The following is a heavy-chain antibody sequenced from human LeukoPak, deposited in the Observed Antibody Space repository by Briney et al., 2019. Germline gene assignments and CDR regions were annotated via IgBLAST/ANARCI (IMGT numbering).Heavy chain of an antibody. J-gene: IGHJ5*02. CDR1: GGSISSGGYS. CDR3: ARGDFWSGSVPAFDP. Sequence: SETLSLTCAVSGGSISSGGYSWSWIRQPPGKGLEWIGYIYHSGSTYYNTSLKSRVTISVDRSKNQFSLKLSSVTAADTAVYYCARGDFWSGSVPAFDPWGQGTLVTVSS. CDR2: IYHSGST. V-gene: IGHV4-30-2*01. D-gene: IGHD3-3*01.